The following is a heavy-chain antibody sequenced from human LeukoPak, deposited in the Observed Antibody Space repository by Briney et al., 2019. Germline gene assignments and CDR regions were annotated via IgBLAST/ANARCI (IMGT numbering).Heavy chain of an antibody. Sequence: SETLSLTCTVSSGSIPSYWWSWIRQPPGKGLEWIGYMYYSGSTNYNPSLKSRVTISVDTSKNQFSLKLSSVTAADTAVYYCARQNDSSGYYRWGPFFDYWGQGTLVTVSS. CDR2: MYYSGST. CDR3: ARQNDSSGYYRWGPFFDY. J-gene: IGHJ4*02. CDR1: SGSIPSYW. D-gene: IGHD3-22*01. V-gene: IGHV4-59*08.